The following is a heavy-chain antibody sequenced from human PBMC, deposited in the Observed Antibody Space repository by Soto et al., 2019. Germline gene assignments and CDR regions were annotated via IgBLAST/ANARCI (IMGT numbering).Heavy chain of an antibody. CDR2: IYYSGST. Sequence: SETLSLTCTVSGGSISSYYWSWIRQPPGKGLEWIGYIYYSGSTNYNPSLKSRVTITVDTSKNQFSLKLSSVTAADTAVCYCARSPYFDWLLNPYFDYWGRGTLVTSPQ. CDR3: ARSPYFDWLLNPYFDY. D-gene: IGHD3-9*01. CDR1: GGSISSYY. V-gene: IGHV4-59*01. J-gene: IGHJ4*02.